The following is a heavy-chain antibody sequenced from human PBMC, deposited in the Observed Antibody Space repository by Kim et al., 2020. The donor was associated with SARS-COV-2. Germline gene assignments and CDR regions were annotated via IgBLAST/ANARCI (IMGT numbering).Heavy chain of an antibody. D-gene: IGHD3-22*01. CDR3: ASEGNYDSSGYYSFY. Sequence: SETLSLTCAVYGGSFSGYYWSWIRQPPGKGLEWIGEINHSGSTNYNPSLKSRVTISVDTSKNQFSLKLSSVTAADTAVYYCASEGNYDSSGYYSFYWGQGTLVTVSS. J-gene: IGHJ4*02. V-gene: IGHV4-34*01. CDR2: INHSGST. CDR1: GGSFSGYY.